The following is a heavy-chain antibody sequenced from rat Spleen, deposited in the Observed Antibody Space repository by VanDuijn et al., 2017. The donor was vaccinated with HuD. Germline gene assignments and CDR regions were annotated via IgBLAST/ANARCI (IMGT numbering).Heavy chain of an antibody. CDR1: GFTFSNYD. J-gene: IGHJ4*01. CDR2: INFDGSGT. Sequence: EVQLVESGGGLVQPGRSMKLSCAASGFTFSNYDMASVRPAPTTGLELVASINFDGSGTYYRASVKGRFTISRDNAKSTLYLQMDSLRSEDTAAYYCARPSPWAYVMDAWGQGTSVTVSS. D-gene: IGHD1-7*01. CDR3: ARPSPWAYVMDA. V-gene: IGHV5-25*01.